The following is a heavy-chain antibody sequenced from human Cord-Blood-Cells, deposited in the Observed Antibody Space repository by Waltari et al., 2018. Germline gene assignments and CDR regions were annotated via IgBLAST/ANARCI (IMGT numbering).Heavy chain of an antibody. J-gene: IGHJ4*02. Sequence: EVQLVESGGGLVQPGGSLRLSCAASGFTFSSYEMNWVRQAPGKGLEWVSYISSSGSTIYYADSVKGRFTISRDNAKNSLYLQMNSLRAEDTAVYYCARALRSDYGGDYWGQGTLVTVSS. CDR1: GFTFSSYE. V-gene: IGHV3-48*03. CDR2: ISSSGSTI. D-gene: IGHD4-17*01. CDR3: ARALRSDYGGDY.